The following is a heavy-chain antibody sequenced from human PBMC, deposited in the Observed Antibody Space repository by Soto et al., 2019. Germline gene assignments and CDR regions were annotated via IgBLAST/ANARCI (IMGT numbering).Heavy chain of an antibody. CDR2: ISYDGSNK. D-gene: IGHD3-22*01. Sequence: PGGSLRLSCAASGFTFSSYAMHWVRQAPGKGLEWVAVISYDGSNKYYADSVKGRFTISRDNSKNTLYLQMNSLRAEDTAVYYCARATYYYDSSGSPTDYWGQGTLVTV. CDR1: GFTFSSYA. V-gene: IGHV3-30-3*01. J-gene: IGHJ4*02. CDR3: ARATYYYDSSGSPTDY.